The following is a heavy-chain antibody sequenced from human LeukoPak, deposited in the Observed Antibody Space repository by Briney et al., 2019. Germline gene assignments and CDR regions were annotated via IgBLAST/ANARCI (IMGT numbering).Heavy chain of an antibody. V-gene: IGHV3-74*01. J-gene: IGHJ6*03. D-gene: IGHD2-21*02. Sequence: GGSLRLSCAASGFTFSGYWMHWVRQAPGKGLVWVSRINTDESSTDYADSVRGRFTISRDNAKNTLYLQMNSLRAEDTAVYYCARAASSTRVTYMYVSGKGTTVTVSS. CDR3: ARAASSTRVTYMYV. CDR2: INTDESST. CDR1: GFTFSGYW.